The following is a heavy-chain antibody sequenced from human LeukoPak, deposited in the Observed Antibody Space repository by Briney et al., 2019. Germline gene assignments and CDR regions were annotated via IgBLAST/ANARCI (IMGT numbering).Heavy chain of an antibody. CDR3: AKTTYSSGWSAFDY. CDR2: ISGSGGST. V-gene: IGHV3-23*01. J-gene: IGHJ4*02. CDR1: GFTFSSYA. Sequence: PGGSLRLSCAASGFTFSSYAMNWVRQAPGKGLEWVSAISGSGGSTYYADSVKGRFTISRDNSKDTLYLQMNSLRAEDTAVYYCAKTTYSSGWSAFDYWGQGTLVTVSS. D-gene: IGHD6-19*01.